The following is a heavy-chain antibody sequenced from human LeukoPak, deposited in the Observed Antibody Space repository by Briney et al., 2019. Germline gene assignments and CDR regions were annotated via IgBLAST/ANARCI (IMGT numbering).Heavy chain of an antibody. V-gene: IGHV3-23*01. CDR2: ISGSGGST. J-gene: IGHJ4*02. CDR3: SKLLPDGWRPIDY. Sequence: PGGSLRLSCAASGFTFSSYAMSWVRQAPGKGLEWGSTISGSGGSTYYADSVKGGCTISRDNSKNTLYVQMNSLRAEDTTVYYCSKLLPDGWRPIDYWGQGTLVTVSS. CDR1: GFTFSSYA. D-gene: IGHD5-24*01.